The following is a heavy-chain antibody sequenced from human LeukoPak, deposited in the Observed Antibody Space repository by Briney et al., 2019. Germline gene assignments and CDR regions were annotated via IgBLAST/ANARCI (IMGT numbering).Heavy chain of an antibody. CDR1: GGSISSGGYS. CDR2: IYHSVST. J-gene: IGHJ5*02. D-gene: IGHD3-10*01. CDR3: AREIITMVRGVRYNWFDP. Sequence: SETLSLTCAVSGGSISSGGYSWSWIRQPPGKGLEWIGYIYHSVSTYYNPSLKSRVTISVDRSKNQFSLKLSSVTAADTAVYYCAREIITMVRGVRYNWFDPWGQGTLVTVSS. V-gene: IGHV4-30-2*01.